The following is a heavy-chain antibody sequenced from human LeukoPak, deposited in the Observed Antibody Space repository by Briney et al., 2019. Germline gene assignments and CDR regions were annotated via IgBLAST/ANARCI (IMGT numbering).Heavy chain of an antibody. CDR3: ARDWRLDWFDP. J-gene: IGHJ5*02. D-gene: IGHD3-3*01. CDR1: GFTFSSYW. Sequence: PGGSLRLSCAASGFTFSSYWMSWVRQAPGKGLEWVAIIKQDGSEIYYVDSVKGRFTISRDNAKNSLYLQMNSLRAEDTAVYYCARDWRLDWFDPWGQGTLVTVSS. V-gene: IGHV3-7*01. CDR2: IKQDGSEI.